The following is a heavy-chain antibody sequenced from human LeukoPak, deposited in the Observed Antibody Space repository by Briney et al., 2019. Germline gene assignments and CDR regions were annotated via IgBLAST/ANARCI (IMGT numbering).Heavy chain of an antibody. CDR2: ISSSSYI. V-gene: IGHV3-21*01. J-gene: IGHJ6*02. CDR3: ARDRGRWFTISPGPDYYGMDV. D-gene: IGHD3-9*01. Sequence: GGSLRISCAASGFTFSSYSMNWVRQAPGKGLEWVSSISSSSYIYYADSVKGRFTISRDNAKNSLYLQMNSLRAEDTAVYYCARDRGRWFTISPGPDYYGMDVWGQGTTVTVSS. CDR1: GFTFSSYS.